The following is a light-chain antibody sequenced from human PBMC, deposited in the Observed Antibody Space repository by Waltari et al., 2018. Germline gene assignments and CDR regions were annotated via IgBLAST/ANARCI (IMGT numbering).Light chain of an antibody. Sequence: SYEVTQPPSVSVSPGQAASITCSGDKLGEKYVSWYQQKPGQSPVLVLYQDNRRPSGIPGRFSGSNSNSGKTATLTISVTQAMDEADYHCQAWDGSTLIFGGGTKLTVL. J-gene: IGLJ2*01. CDR1: KLGEKY. V-gene: IGLV3-1*01. CDR2: QDN. CDR3: QAWDGSTLI.